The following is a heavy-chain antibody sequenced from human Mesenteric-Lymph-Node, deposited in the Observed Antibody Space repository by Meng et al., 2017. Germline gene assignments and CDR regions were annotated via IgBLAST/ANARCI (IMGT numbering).Heavy chain of an antibody. D-gene: IGHD4-11*01. CDR1: GYTFTVYY. Sequence: QVHLVQSGAEVQKPGPSVKVSCKASGYTFTVYYMHWVRQAPGQGLEWMGRINPHTGGINYAQEFQGRVAMTRDTSISTAYMELSRLRTDDTAVYYCAKIGSNHQFDLWGQGTLVTVSS. V-gene: IGHV1-2*06. CDR3: AKIGSNHQFDL. J-gene: IGHJ4*02. CDR2: INPHTGGI.